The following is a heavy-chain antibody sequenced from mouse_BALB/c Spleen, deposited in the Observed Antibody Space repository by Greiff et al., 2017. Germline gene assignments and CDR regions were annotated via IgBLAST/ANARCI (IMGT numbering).Heavy chain of an antibody. V-gene: IGHV2-9-2*01. CDR3: VRPIYGNYDAMDY. CDR1: GFSLTSYD. D-gene: IGHD2-1*01. J-gene: IGHJ4*01. CDR2: IWTGGGT. Sequence: QVQLKESGPGLVAPSQSLSITCTVSGFSLTSYDISWIRQPPGKGLEWLGVIWTGGGTNYNSAFMSRLSISKDNSKSQVFLKMNRLQTDDTAIYYGVRPIYGNYDAMDYWGQGTSVTVSA.